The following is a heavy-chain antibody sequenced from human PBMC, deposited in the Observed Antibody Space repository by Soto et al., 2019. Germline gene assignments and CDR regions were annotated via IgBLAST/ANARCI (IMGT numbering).Heavy chain of an antibody. CDR1: GFTFSSYE. Sequence: PGGSLRLSCAASGFTFSSYEMNCVRQAPGKGLEWVSYISSSGSTIYYADSVKGRFTISRDNAKNSLYLQMNSLRAEDTAVYYCARAQYSYASLTDYYYGMDVWGQGTTVTVSS. CDR2: ISSSGSTI. D-gene: IGHD5-18*01. V-gene: IGHV3-48*03. J-gene: IGHJ6*02. CDR3: ARAQYSYASLTDYYYGMDV.